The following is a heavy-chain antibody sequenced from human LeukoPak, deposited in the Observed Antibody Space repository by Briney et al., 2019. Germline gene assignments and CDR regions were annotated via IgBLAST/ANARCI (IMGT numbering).Heavy chain of an antibody. CDR3: ARGENWSQASRFLEWLLYDS. D-gene: IGHD3-3*01. J-gene: IGHJ5*01. CDR2: IYYSGST. Sequence: SETLSLTCTVSGGSISSYYWSWIRQPPGKGLEWIGYIYYSGSTNYNPSLKSRVTISVDTSKNQFSLKLSFVTAADTAVYYCARGENWSQASRFLEWLLYDSWGQGTLVTVSS. CDR1: GGSISSYY. V-gene: IGHV4-59*08.